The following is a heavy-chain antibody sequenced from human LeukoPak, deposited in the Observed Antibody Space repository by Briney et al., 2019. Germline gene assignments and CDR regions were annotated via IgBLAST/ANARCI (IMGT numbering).Heavy chain of an antibody. CDR3: ARHHRITMIVVVIQYNWFDP. J-gene: IGHJ5*02. V-gene: IGHV4-34*01. CDR1: GGSFSGYY. D-gene: IGHD3-22*01. Sequence: SETLSLTCAVYGGSFSGYYWSWIRQPPGKGLEWIGEINHSGSTNYNPSLKSRVTISVDTSKNQFSLKLSSVTAADTAVYYCARHHRITMIVVVIQYNWFDPWGQGTLVTVSS. CDR2: INHSGST.